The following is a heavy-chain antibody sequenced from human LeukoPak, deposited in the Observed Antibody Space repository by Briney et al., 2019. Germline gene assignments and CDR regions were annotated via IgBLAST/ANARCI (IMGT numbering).Heavy chain of an antibody. CDR3: AREPRSPGGRGRPFDF. J-gene: IGHJ4*02. CDR1: GGSISRYF. V-gene: IGHV4-59*01. CDR2: IYYSGTT. D-gene: IGHD2-15*01. Sequence: SETLSLTCTVSGGSISRYFWSWIRQPPGKGLEWIAYIYYSGTTNYSPSFKSRVTISVDTSKNQFSLRLSSVTAADTAVYYCAREPRSPGGRGRPFDFWGQGTLVTVSS.